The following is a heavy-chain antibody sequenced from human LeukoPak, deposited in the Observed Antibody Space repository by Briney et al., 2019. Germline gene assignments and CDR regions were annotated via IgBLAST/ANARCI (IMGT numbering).Heavy chain of an antibody. Sequence: GALRLSCAASGFIFNNYGLIWVRQAPGKGLEWVSAISNDGGGTQYADFVEGRFTISRDNSKNTLFLQMSSLRAEDTALYYCAKGSSGYFADLWGQGTLVTVSS. V-gene: IGHV3-23*01. CDR1: GFIFNNYG. CDR2: ISNDGGGT. J-gene: IGHJ5*02. D-gene: IGHD3-22*01. CDR3: AKGSSGYFADL.